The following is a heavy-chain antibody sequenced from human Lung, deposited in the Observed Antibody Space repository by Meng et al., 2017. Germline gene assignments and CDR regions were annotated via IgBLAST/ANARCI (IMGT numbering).Heavy chain of an antibody. J-gene: IGHJ4*02. CDR3: ARALGLTTMMTY. D-gene: IGHD3-22*01. CDR1: GGTFSSSA. V-gene: IGHV1-69*01. Sequence: QGQVGQSGAWVKKPGSSGKVSGKASGGTFSSSAISWVRQAPGQGLEWMGGIIPLFDTTHYAQNFQGRVSITADESTRTAYMELSSLRSEDTAVYYCARALGLTTMMTYWGQGTLVTVSS. CDR2: IIPLFDTT.